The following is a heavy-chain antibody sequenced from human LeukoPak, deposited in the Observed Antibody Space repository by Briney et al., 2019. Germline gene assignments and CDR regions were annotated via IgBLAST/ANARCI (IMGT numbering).Heavy chain of an antibody. Sequence: PGGSLRLSCAASGFTFNNYAMSWVRQAPGKGPEWVSSISASGGSTNYADSVKGRFTISRDNPKNTLFLLMHSLRAEDTAFYYCAKDLRAYCTNGICYERRSLFDYWGQGTLVTVSS. J-gene: IGHJ4*02. CDR2: ISASGGST. CDR3: AKDLRAYCTNGICYERRSLFDY. D-gene: IGHD2-8*01. V-gene: IGHV3-23*01. CDR1: GFTFNNYA.